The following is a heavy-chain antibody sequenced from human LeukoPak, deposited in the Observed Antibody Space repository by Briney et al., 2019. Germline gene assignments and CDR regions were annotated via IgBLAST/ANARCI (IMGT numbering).Heavy chain of an antibody. J-gene: IGHJ4*02. CDR3: AKSRVRGVIRVDNDY. D-gene: IGHD3-10*01. CDR2: ISYDGSNK. Sequence: GGSLRLSCAASGFTFSSYGMHWVHQAPGKGLEWVAVISYDGSNKYYADSVKGRFTISRDNSRNTLYLQMNSLRAEDTAVYYCAKSRVRGVIRVDNDYWGQGTLVTVSS. CDR1: GFTFSSYG. V-gene: IGHV3-30*18.